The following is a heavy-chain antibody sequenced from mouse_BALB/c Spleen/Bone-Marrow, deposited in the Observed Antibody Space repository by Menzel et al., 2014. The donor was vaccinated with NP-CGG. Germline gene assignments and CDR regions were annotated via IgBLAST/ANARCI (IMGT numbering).Heavy chain of an antibody. CDR1: GFSFSNYG. Sequence: EVQLVESGGGLVKSGGSLKLYCAASGFSFSNYGMSWVRQTPEKRLEWVATISGDGRYTFYSDSVKGRFTISRDSAKNNLYLQLSSLRSEDTALYYCARHAYYDQTEVSFVYWGQGTLVTVSA. D-gene: IGHD2-4*01. CDR3: ARHAYYDQTEVSFVY. J-gene: IGHJ3*01. V-gene: IGHV5-9-2*01. CDR2: ISGDGRYT.